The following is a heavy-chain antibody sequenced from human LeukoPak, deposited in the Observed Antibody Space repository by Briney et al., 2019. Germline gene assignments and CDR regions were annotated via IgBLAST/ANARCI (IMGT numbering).Heavy chain of an antibody. Sequence: GGSLRLSCAASGFTFSTYAMSWVRQAPGKGLEWVSTIGGGGESTYYADSVKGRFTISRDNSKNTVYLQMNSLRAEDTAVYYCAKVLSGSQDYWGQGTLVTVSS. V-gene: IGHV3-23*01. CDR3: AKVLSGSQDY. CDR1: GFTFSTYA. CDR2: IGGGGEST. D-gene: IGHD1-26*01. J-gene: IGHJ4*02.